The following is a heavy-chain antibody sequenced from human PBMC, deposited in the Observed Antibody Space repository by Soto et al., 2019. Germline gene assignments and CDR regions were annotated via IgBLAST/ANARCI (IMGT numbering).Heavy chain of an antibody. CDR2: INPSDGGT. CDR3: ARVAHQSLDY. D-gene: IGHD5-12*01. Sequence: GAAVKVSCKTCGYTFTSYHIHWVRQAPGQGLEWLGIINPSDGGTGYAQKFQGRVTMTRDTSTSTVYMDMSSLRSEDTAVYYCARVAHQSLDYWGLGTPGHRLL. J-gene: IGHJ4*02. V-gene: IGHV1-46*01. CDR1: GYTFTSYH.